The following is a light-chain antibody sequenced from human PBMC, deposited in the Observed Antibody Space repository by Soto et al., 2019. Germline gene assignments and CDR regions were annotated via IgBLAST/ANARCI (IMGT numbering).Light chain of an antibody. CDR1: QSISTF. V-gene: IGKV1-39*01. Sequence: DIQLTQSPSSLSASVGDRVTITCRASQSISTFLNWYHQKPGKAPRLLIYAASTLQSGVPSRFSGSGSGTDFTLTISSLQPEDFATYFCQQNYSPPWTFGQGTKVDI. CDR3: QQNYSPPWT. CDR2: AAS. J-gene: IGKJ1*01.